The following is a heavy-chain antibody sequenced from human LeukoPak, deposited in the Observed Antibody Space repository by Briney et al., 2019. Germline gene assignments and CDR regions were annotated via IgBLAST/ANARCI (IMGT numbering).Heavy chain of an antibody. Sequence: GASVMVSCKASGGTFNNYAIRWVRQAPGQGLEWMGGIIPIFGTANYAQKFQGRVTITADESTSTAYMELSSLRSDDTAVYYCASGEQLVLFDYWGQGTLVTVSS. CDR1: GGTFNNYA. D-gene: IGHD6-6*01. CDR2: IIPIFGTA. J-gene: IGHJ4*02. CDR3: ASGEQLVLFDY. V-gene: IGHV1-69*13.